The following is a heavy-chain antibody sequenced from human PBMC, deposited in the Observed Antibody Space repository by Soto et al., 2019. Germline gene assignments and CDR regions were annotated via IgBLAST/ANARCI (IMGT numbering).Heavy chain of an antibody. CDR3: ARDRGYSGCHP. Sequence: GGSLRLSCAASGFTFSSYEMNWVRQAPGKGLEWVSYISSSGSTIYYADSVKGRFTISRDNAKNSLYLQMNSLRAEDTAVYYCARDRGYSGCHPWGQGTLVTVSS. V-gene: IGHV3-48*03. CDR2: ISSSGSTI. CDR1: GFTFSSYE. J-gene: IGHJ5*02. D-gene: IGHD1-26*01.